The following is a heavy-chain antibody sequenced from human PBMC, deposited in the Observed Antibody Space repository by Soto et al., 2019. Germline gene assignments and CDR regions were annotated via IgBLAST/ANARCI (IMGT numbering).Heavy chain of an antibody. J-gene: IGHJ6*02. CDR2: ISAYNGNT. D-gene: IGHD7-27*01. V-gene: IGHV1-18*01. CDR3: ARDVAQRGIAYYYYYGMDV. CDR1: GYTFTSYG. Sequence: GASVKVSCKASGYTFTSYGISWVRQAPGQGLEWMGWISAYNGNTNYAQKLQGRVTMTTDTSTSTAYMELRSLRTDDTAEYYSARDVAQRGIAYYYYYGMDVWGQGTTVTVSS.